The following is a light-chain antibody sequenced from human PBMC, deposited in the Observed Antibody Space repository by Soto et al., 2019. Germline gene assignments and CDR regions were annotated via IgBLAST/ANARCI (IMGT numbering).Light chain of an antibody. V-gene: IGKV3-11*01. CDR3: QQRSNWPIT. J-gene: IGKJ3*01. CDR2: DAS. CDR1: QRVSSY. Sequence: EIVLTQSLATLSLSPGEKETLSCRDSQRVSSYLAWYQQKPGQAPRLLIYDASNRATGIPARFSGSGSGTDFTLTISSLEPEDFAVYYCQQRSNWPITFGPGTKVDIK.